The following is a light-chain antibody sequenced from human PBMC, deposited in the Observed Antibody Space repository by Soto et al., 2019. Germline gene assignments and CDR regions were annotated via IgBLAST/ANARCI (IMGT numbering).Light chain of an antibody. Sequence: DIPMTQSPSTLSASVGDRVTITCRASQSISNWLAWYQQKPGMAPKLLIYDASNLESGVPSRFSGSGSGTELTLTISSLQPDDFATYYCQQYSSYSPWTFGQGTKVEIK. CDR2: DAS. CDR1: QSISNW. J-gene: IGKJ1*01. CDR3: QQYSSYSPWT. V-gene: IGKV1-5*01.